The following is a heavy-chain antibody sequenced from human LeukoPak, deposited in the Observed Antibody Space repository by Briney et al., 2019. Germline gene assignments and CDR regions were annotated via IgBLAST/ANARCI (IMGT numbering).Heavy chain of an antibody. CDR1: GFTFTNAW. J-gene: IGHJ4*02. CDR3: ATGYGEFDY. D-gene: IGHD3-10*01. Sequence: GGSLRLSCAVSGFTFTNAWMSWVRQAPGKGLEWVGRIKSKADGGTRDYAAPVKGRFTISRDDAKNMVDLQMSSLKTEDTAMYYCATGYGEFDYWGQGTLVTVSS. CDR2: IKSKADGGTR. V-gene: IGHV3-15*01.